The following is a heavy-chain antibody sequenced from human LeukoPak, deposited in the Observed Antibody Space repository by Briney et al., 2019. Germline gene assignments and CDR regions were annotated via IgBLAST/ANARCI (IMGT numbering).Heavy chain of an antibody. D-gene: IGHD1-1*01. CDR3: ARRDDSNWIFDY. Sequence: GESLKISCKGSGYTFSNFWIGWVRQMPGKGLEWMGIIYPGDSDTRYSPSFQGQVTISADKSINTAYLQWSSPKASDTAIYYCARRDDSNWIFDYWGQGTLVIVSS. CDR1: GYTFSNFW. CDR2: IYPGDSDT. J-gene: IGHJ4*02. V-gene: IGHV5-51*01.